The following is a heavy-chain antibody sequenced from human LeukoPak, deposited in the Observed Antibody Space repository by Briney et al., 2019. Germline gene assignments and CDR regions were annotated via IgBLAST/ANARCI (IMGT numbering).Heavy chain of an antibody. CDR1: GGSFSSYY. J-gene: IGHJ4*02. Sequence: SETLSLTCAVYGGSFSSYYWSWIRQPPGKGLEWIGEINHSGSTNYNPSLKSRVTISVDTSKNQFSLKLSSVTAADTAVYYCAGPTRDYWGQGTLVTVSS. V-gene: IGHV4-34*01. CDR3: AGPTRDY. CDR2: INHSGST.